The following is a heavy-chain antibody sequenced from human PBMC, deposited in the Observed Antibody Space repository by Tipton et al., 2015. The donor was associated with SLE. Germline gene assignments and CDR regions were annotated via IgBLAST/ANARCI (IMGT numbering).Heavy chain of an antibody. CDR3: ARANWGFDY. CDR1: GDSVSSTNYY. D-gene: IGHD7-27*01. CDR2: IYTSGST. V-gene: IGHV4-61*02. J-gene: IGHJ4*02. Sequence: TLSLTCTVSGDSVSSTNYYWAWIRQPPGKGLEWIGRIYTSGSTNYNPSLKSRVTISVDTSKNQFSLKLSSVTAADTAVYYCARANWGFDYWGQGTLVTVSS.